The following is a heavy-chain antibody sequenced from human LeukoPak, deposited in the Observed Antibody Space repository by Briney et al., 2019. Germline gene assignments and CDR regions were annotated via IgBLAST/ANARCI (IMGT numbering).Heavy chain of an antibody. D-gene: IGHD3-10*01. CDR3: ARGPMVRGNGLYYMDV. V-gene: IGHV1-8*01. CDR1: GYTLTSYD. J-gene: IGHJ6*03. CDR2: MNPNSGNT. Sequence: ASVKVSCKASGYTLTSYDINWARQATGQGLERMGWMNPNSGNTGYAQKFQGRVTMTRNTSISTAYMELSSLRSEDTAVYYCARGPMVRGNGLYYMDVWGKGTTVTISS.